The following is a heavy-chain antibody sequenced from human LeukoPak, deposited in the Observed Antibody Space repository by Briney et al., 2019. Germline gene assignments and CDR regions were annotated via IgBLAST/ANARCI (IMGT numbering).Heavy chain of an antibody. D-gene: IGHD3-16*01. CDR1: GGSITTYY. J-gene: IGHJ6*03. CDR2: IYSSGRT. Sequence: SETLSLTCSVSGGSITTYYWSWIRQPAGKGLEWIGRIYSSGRTNYNPSLKSRLTISVDTSKNQFSLKLSSVTAADTAVYYCARETSQKGAHYMDVWGKGTTVTISS. CDR3: ARETSQKGAHYMDV. V-gene: IGHV4-4*07.